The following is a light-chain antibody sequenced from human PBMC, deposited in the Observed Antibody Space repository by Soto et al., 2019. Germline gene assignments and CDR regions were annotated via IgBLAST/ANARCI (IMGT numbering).Light chain of an antibody. CDR3: QSYDSNLSEV. V-gene: IGLV1-40*01. J-gene: IGLJ1*01. CDR2: GSD. Sequence: QSVLTQPPSVPGAPGQTVTISCTGSGSNIGAGYGVQWYQQLPGTAPRLLIYGSDDRPSGVPDRFSASVSGNSASLAITGLHTEDDAVYYCQSYDSNLSEVFGPGTKVTV. CDR1: GSNIGAGYG.